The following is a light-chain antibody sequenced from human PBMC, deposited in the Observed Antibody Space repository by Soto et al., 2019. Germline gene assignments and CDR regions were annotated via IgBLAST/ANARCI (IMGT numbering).Light chain of an antibody. J-gene: IGLJ3*02. V-gene: IGLV1-40*01. Sequence: QSVLTQPPSVSGAPGQRVTISCTGSSSNIGAIYDVHWYQQLPGTAPKLLIYGNSNRPSGVPDRFSGSKSGTSASLAITGLRAEDEADYYCQSYDSSLSGWVLGGGTKLTVL. CDR2: GNS. CDR3: QSYDSSLSGWV. CDR1: SSNIGAIYD.